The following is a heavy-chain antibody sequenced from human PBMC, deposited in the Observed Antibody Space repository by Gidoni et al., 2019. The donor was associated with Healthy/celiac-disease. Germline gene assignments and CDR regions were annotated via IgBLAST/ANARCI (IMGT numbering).Heavy chain of an antibody. V-gene: IGHV3-7*04. CDR2: IKQDGSEK. Sequence: EVQLVESGGGLVQPGGSLRLSCAASGFTFSSYWMSWVRQAPGKGLEWVANIKQDGSEKYYVDSVKGRFTIFRDNAKNSLYLQMNSLRAEDTAVYYCARVYGDYARHPDYWGQGTLVTVSS. D-gene: IGHD4-17*01. J-gene: IGHJ4*02. CDR1: GFTFSSYW. CDR3: ARVYGDYARHPDY.